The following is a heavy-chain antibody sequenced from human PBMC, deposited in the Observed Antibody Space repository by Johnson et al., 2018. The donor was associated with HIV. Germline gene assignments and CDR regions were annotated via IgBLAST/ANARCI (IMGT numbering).Heavy chain of an antibody. CDR3: AKEDYYGSGSYDAFDI. J-gene: IGHJ3*02. CDR2: IYSGGST. D-gene: IGHD3-10*01. V-gene: IGHV3-66*02. Sequence: VQLVESGGGLVQPGGSLRLSCAASGFTVSSNYMSWVRQAPGKGLEWVSVIYSGGSTYYADSVKGRFTVSRDSSKNTLFLQMNSLRAEDTAVYYCAKEDYYGSGSYDAFDIWGQGTMVTVSS. CDR1: GFTVSSNY.